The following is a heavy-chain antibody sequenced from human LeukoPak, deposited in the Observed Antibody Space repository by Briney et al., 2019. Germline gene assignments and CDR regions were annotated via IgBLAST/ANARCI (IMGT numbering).Heavy chain of an antibody. CDR1: GGSPSSYY. CDR3: ARGPAGRDGYNFDS. V-gene: IGHV4-4*07. J-gene: IGHJ4*02. Sequence: SETLSLTCNESGGSPSSYYWSWIRQPAGKGLEWIGRIYSSGRTHYNPSLTSRGTISVDTSNNHFSLMLTSLPAADTAVYYCARGPAGRDGYNFDSWGQGTLVTVSS. CDR2: IYSSGRT. D-gene: IGHD5-24*01.